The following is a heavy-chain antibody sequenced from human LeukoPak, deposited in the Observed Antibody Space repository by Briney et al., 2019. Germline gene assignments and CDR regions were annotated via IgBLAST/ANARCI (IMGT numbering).Heavy chain of an antibody. J-gene: IGHJ4*02. D-gene: IGHD6-13*01. CDR1: GFTFSSYA. V-gene: IGHV3-23*01. Sequence: GGSLRLSCAASGFTFSSYAMSWVRQAPGKGLEWVSSIGGSGGTTYYADSVKGRFTVSRDNSKNTLYVQMNRLRAEDTAVYFCARGLASNRWYFFDYWGQGTLVTVSS. CDR3: ARGLASNRWYFFDY. CDR2: IGGSGGTT.